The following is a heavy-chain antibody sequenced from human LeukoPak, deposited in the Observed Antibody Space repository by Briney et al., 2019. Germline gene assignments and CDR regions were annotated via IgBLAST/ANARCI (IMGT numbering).Heavy chain of an antibody. D-gene: IGHD6-19*01. CDR2: INPSGGGT. V-gene: IGHV1-46*01. J-gene: IGHJ6*02. CDR1: GYTFTSYY. CDR3: ARDGEPAVPGGAYFYGMDV. Sequence: ASVKVSCKASGYTFTSYYMHWVRQAPGQGLEWMGIINPSGGGTSYAQKFQGRVTMTGDTSTSTVYMELSSLTSDDTAVYYCARDGEPAVPGGAYFYGMDVWGQGTTVTVSS.